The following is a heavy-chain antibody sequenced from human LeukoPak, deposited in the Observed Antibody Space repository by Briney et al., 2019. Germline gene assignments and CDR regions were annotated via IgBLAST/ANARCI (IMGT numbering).Heavy chain of an antibody. CDR1: GGSISSSSYY. CDR3: ARTDHGDYGMGSQYFDY. V-gene: IGHV4-39*07. CDR2: INHSGST. J-gene: IGHJ4*02. Sequence: PSETLSLTCSVSGGSISSSSYYWGWIRQPPGKGLEWIGEINHSGSTNYNPSLKSRVTISVDTSKNQFSLKLSSVTAADTAVYYCARTDHGDYGMGSQYFDYWGQGTLVTVSS. D-gene: IGHD4-17*01.